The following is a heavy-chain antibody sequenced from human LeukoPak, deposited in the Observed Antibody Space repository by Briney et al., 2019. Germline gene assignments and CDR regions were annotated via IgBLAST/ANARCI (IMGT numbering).Heavy chain of an antibody. D-gene: IGHD6-19*01. J-gene: IGHJ4*02. CDR3: AREAAVAGTEY. CDR1: GVTFSSYA. Sequence: AVKVFCKASGVTFSSYAIRWVRQDPGQGLEWIGGILSIFGTANYAQKLQGRVTITADKSTSTAYMELSSLRSEDTAVYYCAREAAVAGTEYWGQGTLVTVSS. V-gene: IGHV1-69*06. CDR2: ILSIFGTA.